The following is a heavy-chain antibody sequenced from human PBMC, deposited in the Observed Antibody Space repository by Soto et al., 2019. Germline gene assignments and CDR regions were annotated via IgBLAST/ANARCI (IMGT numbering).Heavy chain of an antibody. CDR1: GDSVSKYY. D-gene: IGHD4-17*01. CDR3: ARSPAYGDYANLDT. V-gene: IGHV4-4*07. J-gene: IGHJ5*02. Sequence: QVQLQESGPGLVKPSETLSLTCTVSGDSVSKYYWNWIRQPAGKGLEWIERIHSTRSPNYNPSLKSRVTMSVDTSKNQFSLKLNLTSVTAADTAVYYCARSPAYGDYANLDTWCQGTLVTVSS. CDR2: IHSTRSP.